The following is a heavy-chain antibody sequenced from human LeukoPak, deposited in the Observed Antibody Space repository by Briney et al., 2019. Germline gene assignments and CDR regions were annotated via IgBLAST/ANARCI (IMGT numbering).Heavy chain of an antibody. Sequence: SETLSLTCTVSGGSISGYFWSWIRQPPGKGLEWIGCIHYSGSTNYNPSLKSRVTISVDTSKNQSSLNLISVTAADTAVYYCARYSGSPANWFDPWGQGTLVTVSS. J-gene: IGHJ5*02. V-gene: IGHV4-59*01. CDR1: GGSISGYF. CDR2: IHYSGST. CDR3: ARYSGSPANWFDP. D-gene: IGHD1-26*01.